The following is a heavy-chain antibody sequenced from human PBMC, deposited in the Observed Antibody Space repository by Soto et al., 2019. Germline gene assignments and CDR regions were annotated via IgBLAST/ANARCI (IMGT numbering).Heavy chain of an antibody. CDR1: GGSISSSSYY. CDR3: ARHVRGWQLMFDN. Sequence: QLQLQESGPGLVKASETLSLSCTVSGGSISSSSYYWGWIRQPPGKGLEWIGSIYFSGSTHYNVSLTSRVTISVYTSRNQFSLKLSSVTATDTAVYYCARHVRGWQLMFDNWGQGSLVTVSS. J-gene: IGHJ4*02. D-gene: IGHD6-13*01. CDR2: IYFSGST. V-gene: IGHV4-39*01.